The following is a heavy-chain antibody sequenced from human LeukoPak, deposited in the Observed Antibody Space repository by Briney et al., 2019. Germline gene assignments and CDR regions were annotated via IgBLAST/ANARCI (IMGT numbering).Heavy chain of an antibody. D-gene: IGHD5-24*01. CDR1: GFTFSSHA. V-gene: IGHV3-23*01. J-gene: IGHJ4*02. CDR2: ISGSGIST. CDR3: AKDQNGYNKPADY. Sequence: GGSLRLSCAASGFTFSSHAMNWVRRAPGKGLEWVSLISGSGISTYYADSVKGRFPISRDNSKNTLYLQMNSLRAEDTAVYYCAKDQNGYNKPADYWGQGTLVTVSS.